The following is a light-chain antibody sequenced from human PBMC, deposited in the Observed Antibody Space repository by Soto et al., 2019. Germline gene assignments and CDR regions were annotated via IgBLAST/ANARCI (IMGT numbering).Light chain of an antibody. J-gene: IGLJ3*02. CDR1: SSDVGGYNY. CDR2: EVS. V-gene: IGLV2-14*01. Sequence: QSALTQPASGSGAPGQSITISCTGTSSDVGGYNYVSWYQQHPGKAPKVMIYEVSNRPSGVSNRFSGSKSGDTASLTISGLQAEDEAHYYCSSYTSSDTWVFGGGTKLTVL. CDR3: SSYTSSDTWV.